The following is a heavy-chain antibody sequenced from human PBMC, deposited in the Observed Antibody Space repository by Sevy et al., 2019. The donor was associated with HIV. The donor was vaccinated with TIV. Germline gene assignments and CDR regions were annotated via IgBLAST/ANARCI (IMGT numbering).Heavy chain of an antibody. CDR1: GFTFSGSA. CDR2: PRSKANSYAT. Sequence: GGSLRLSCAASGFTFSGSAMHWVRRASGKGLEWVGRPRSKANSYATAYAASVKGRFTISRDDSKNTAYLQMNSLKTEDTAVYYCTRRIAAAGVFDYWGQGTLVTVSS. J-gene: IGHJ4*02. V-gene: IGHV3-73*01. CDR3: TRRIAAAGVFDY. D-gene: IGHD6-13*01.